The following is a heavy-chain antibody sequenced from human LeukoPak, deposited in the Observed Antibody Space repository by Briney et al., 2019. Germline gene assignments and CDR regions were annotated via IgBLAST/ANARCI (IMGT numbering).Heavy chain of an antibody. D-gene: IGHD6-13*01. Sequence: GGSLRLACAASGFTFSTYWMHWVRQAPGKGLVWVSRISGDGSATTYADSMKGRLTVSRDNAKNTLYLQLSSLRAEDTAIYYCARTTGGPASTWAFDIWGQGTMVTVS. J-gene: IGHJ3*02. CDR3: ARTTGGPASTWAFDI. CDR2: ISGDGSAT. V-gene: IGHV3-74*01. CDR1: GFTFSTYW.